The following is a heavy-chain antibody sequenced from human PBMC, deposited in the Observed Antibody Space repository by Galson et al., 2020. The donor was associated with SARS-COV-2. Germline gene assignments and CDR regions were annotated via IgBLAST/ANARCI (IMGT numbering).Heavy chain of an antibody. Sequence: GESLKISCAASGFTFSDYYMSWIRQAPGKGLEWVSYISSRGRTIYYADSVKGRFTISRDNAQNSLHLQMNSLRAEDTAVYYCARDVYCSGGTCQSYGMDVWGLGTTVTGS. CDR2: ISSRGRTI. D-gene: IGHD2-15*01. CDR3: ARDVYCSGGTCQSYGMDV. CDR1: GFTFSDYY. V-gene: IGHV3-11*01. J-gene: IGHJ6*02.